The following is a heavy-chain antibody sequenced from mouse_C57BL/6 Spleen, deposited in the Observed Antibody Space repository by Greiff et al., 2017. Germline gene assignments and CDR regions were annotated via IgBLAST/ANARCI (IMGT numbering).Heavy chain of an antibody. CDR2: IDPENGDT. Sequence: VQLQQSGAELVRPGASVKLSCTASGFNIKDDYMHLVKQRPEQGLEWIGWIDPENGDTEYASKFQGKATITADTSSNTAYLQLSSLTSEDTAVYYCTTWSYAMDYWGQGTSVTVSS. CDR3: TTWSYAMDY. V-gene: IGHV14-4*01. CDR1: GFNIKDDY. J-gene: IGHJ4*01.